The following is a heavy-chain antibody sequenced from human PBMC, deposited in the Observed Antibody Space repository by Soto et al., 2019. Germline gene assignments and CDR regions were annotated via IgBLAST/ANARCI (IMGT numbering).Heavy chain of an antibody. CDR1: GGTFSRYA. D-gene: IGHD3-3*01. CDR3: ARTYYDFWSGYYSAATTNAYYYYYGMDV. J-gene: IGHJ6*02. CDR2: IIPIFGTA. V-gene: IGHV1-69*13. Sequence: SVKVSCKASGGTFSRYAISWVRQAPGQGLEWMGGIIPIFGTANYAQKFQGRVTITADESTSTAYMELSSLRSEDTAVYYCARTYYDFWSGYYSAATTNAYYYYYGMDVWGQGTTVTVSS.